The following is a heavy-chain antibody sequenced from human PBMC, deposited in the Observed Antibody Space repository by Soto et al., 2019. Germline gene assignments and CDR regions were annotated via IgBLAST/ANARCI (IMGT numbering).Heavy chain of an antibody. CDR1: GYTFTSYG. D-gene: IGHD6-13*01. Sequence: ASVKVSCKASGYTFTSYGISWVRQAPGQGLEWMGWISAYNGNTNYAQKLQGRVTMTTDTSTSTAYMELWSLRSDDTAVYYCASAHSSWYFDYWGQGTLVTVSS. J-gene: IGHJ4*02. V-gene: IGHV1-18*01. CDR3: ASAHSSWYFDY. CDR2: ISAYNGNT.